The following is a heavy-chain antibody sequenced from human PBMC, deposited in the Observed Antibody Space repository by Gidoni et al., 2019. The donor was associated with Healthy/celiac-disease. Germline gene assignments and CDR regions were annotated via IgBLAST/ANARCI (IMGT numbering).Heavy chain of an antibody. J-gene: IGHJ4*02. CDR2: ISWDGGST. CDR3: AKGDLGGNVLSFDY. D-gene: IGHD2-15*01. Sequence: EVQLVESGGVVVQPGGSLRLSCAASGFTLDDYTMHWVRQAPGKGREWFSLISWDGGSTYYADSVKGRFTISRDNSKNSLYLQMNSLRTEDTALYYCAKGDLGGNVLSFDYWGQGTLVTVSS. V-gene: IGHV3-43*01. CDR1: GFTLDDYT.